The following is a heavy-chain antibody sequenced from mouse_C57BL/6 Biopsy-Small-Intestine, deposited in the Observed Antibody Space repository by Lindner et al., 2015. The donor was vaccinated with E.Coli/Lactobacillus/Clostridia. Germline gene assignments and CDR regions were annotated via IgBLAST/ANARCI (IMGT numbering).Heavy chain of an antibody. CDR1: GFTFSDYG. J-gene: IGHJ4*01. CDR3: ARNGSSHYYAMDY. CDR2: ISSGSSTI. Sequence: VQLQESGGGLVKPGGSLKLSCAASGFTFSDYGMHWVRQAPEKGLEWVAYISSGSSTIYYADTVKGRFTISRDNAKNTLFLQMTSLRSEDTAMYYCARNGSSHYYAMDYWGQGTSVTVSS. V-gene: IGHV5-17*01.